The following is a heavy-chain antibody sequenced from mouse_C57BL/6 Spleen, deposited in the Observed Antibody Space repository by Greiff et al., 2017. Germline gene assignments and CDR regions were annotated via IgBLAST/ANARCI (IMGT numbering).Heavy chain of an antibody. CDR1: GYTFTSYW. J-gene: IGHJ3*01. CDR3: ARGDYGSSYGFAY. CDR2: IDPSDSYT. D-gene: IGHD1-1*01. Sequence: QVQLQQPGAELVKPGASVKLSCTASGYTFTSYWMQWVKQRPGQGLEWIGEIDPSDSYTNYNQKFKGKATLTVDTSSSTAYMQLSSLTSEDSAVYYCARGDYGSSYGFAYWGQGTLVTVSA. V-gene: IGHV1-50*01.